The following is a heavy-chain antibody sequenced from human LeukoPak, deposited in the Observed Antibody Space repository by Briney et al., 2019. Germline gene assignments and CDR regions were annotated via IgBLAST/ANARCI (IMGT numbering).Heavy chain of an antibody. D-gene: IGHD6-13*01. Sequence: GGSLRLSCAASGFTFSGYSMNWVRQAPGKGLEWVSSISTTSDYIHYADSLKGQVAISRDNAKNSLYLQMNSLRAEDTAVYYCARGGIYSQGFDYWGQGLLVTVSS. J-gene: IGHJ4*02. CDR1: GFTFSGYS. CDR2: ISTTSDYI. CDR3: ARGGIYSQGFDY. V-gene: IGHV3-21*01.